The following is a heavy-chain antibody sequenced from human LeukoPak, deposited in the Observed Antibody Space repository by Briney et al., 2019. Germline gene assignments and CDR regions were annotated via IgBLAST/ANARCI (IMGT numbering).Heavy chain of an antibody. V-gene: IGHV1-2*02. CDR1: GYIFTGYY. D-gene: IGHD3-22*01. J-gene: IGHJ4*02. CDR3: ARAKPQYYSDSSGYPDY. Sequence: GASVKVSCEASGYIFTGYYLHWVRQAPGQGLEWMGWINPNSGGTNYTQKFQGRVTMTRDTSISTAYMELRRLRSDDTAVYYCARAKPQYYSDSSGYPDYWGQGTLVTVSS. CDR2: INPNSGGT.